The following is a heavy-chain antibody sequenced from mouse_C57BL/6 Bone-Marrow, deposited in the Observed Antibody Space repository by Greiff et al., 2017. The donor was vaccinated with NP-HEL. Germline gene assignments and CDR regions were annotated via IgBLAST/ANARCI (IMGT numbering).Heavy chain of an antibody. CDR2: IHPNSGST. CDR1: GYTFTSYW. CDR3: AREYYYGGSPFAY. D-gene: IGHD1-1*01. J-gene: IGHJ3*01. V-gene: IGHV1-64*01. Sequence: QVQLQQPGAELVKPGASVKLSCKASGYTFTSYWMHWVKQRPGQGLEWIGLIHPNSGSTNYNEKFKSKATLSVDKSSSTAYMQISSLTSEDPAVYYCAREYYYGGSPFAYWGQGTMVTVSA.